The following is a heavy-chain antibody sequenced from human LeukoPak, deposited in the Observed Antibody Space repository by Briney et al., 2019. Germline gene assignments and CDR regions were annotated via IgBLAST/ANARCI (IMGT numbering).Heavy chain of an antibody. CDR3: ARVKTGVDYYYYYYMDV. V-gene: IGHV4-39*07. D-gene: IGHD1-14*01. CDR1: GGSISSSSYY. Sequence: SETLSLTCTVSGGSISSSSYYWGWIRQPPGKGLEWIGSIHYSGSTYYNPSLKSRVTISVDTSKNQFSLRLTSVTAADTAVYYCARVKTGVDYYYYYYMDVWGTGTTVTVSS. J-gene: IGHJ6*03. CDR2: IHYSGST.